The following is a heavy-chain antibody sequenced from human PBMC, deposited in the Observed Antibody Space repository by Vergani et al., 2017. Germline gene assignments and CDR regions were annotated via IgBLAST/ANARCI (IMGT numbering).Heavy chain of an antibody. CDR2: IYNSGSA. CDR3: ARDATTGGFDI. V-gene: IGHV4-39*07. Sequence: QLHLQESGPGLVKPSETLSLTCSVSGDTISRSSFYWGWIRQPPGKGLEWIGHIYNSGSAYYNPSLKGRVSMSMDTSKNQFSLKLSSVTAADTAVYYCARDATTGGFDIWGQGTMVTVSS. D-gene: IGHD5-12*01. CDR1: GDTISRSSFY. J-gene: IGHJ3*02.